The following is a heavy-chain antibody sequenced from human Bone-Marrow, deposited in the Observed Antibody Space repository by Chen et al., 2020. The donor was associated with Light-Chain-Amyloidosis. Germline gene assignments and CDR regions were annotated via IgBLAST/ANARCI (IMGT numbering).Heavy chain of an antibody. D-gene: IGHD2-2*01. Sequence: EVQLLESGGGLVQPGGSLRLSCAASGFTFSSYAMSWVRQAPGKGLEWVSAISGSGGSTYYADSVKGRFTISRDNSKNTLYLQMNSLRAEDTAVYYCAKDGLGVVVPAANYYYYYGMDVWGQGTTVTVSS. CDR3: AKDGLGVVVPAANYYYYYGMDV. V-gene: IGHV3-23*01. CDR1: GFTFSSYA. CDR2: ISGSGGST. J-gene: IGHJ6*02.